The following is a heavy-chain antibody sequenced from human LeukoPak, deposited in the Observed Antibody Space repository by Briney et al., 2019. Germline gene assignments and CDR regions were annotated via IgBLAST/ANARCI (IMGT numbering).Heavy chain of an antibody. Sequence: GGSLRLSCAASGFTFSSYSMNWVRQAPGKGLEWVANIKEDGSQKYYVDSVKGRFTISRDTAKNSLHLQMDSLRAEDTAVYYCVGNYWGQETRVTVSS. CDR2: IKEDGSQK. CDR1: GFTFSSYS. V-gene: IGHV3-7*01. CDR3: VGNY. J-gene: IGHJ4*02.